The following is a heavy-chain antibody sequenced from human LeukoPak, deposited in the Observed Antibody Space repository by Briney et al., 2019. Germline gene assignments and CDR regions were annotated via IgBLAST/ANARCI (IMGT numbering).Heavy chain of an antibody. D-gene: IGHD5-18*01. Sequence: PGGLRLSCAASGFTFSSYAMSWVRQAPGKGLEWVSAISGSGGSTYYADSVKGRFTISRDNSKNTLYLQMNSLRAEDTAVYYCAKTRDTAMVEDAFDIWGQGTMVTVSS. V-gene: IGHV3-23*01. J-gene: IGHJ3*02. CDR3: AKTRDTAMVEDAFDI. CDR1: GFTFSSYA. CDR2: ISGSGGST.